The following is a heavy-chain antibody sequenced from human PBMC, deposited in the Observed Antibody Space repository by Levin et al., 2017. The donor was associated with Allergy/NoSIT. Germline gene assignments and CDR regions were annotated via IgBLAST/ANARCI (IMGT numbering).Heavy chain of an antibody. J-gene: IGHJ6*02. CDR1: GFIFADSY. Sequence: ASVKVSCKASGFIFADSYIHWVRQPPGQGLEWMGWVYPKSGGTTYAQKFQGWVTMTRDMSITTAYMELNRLSSDDTAIYYCARSAVKKWDLPTSLGMDVWGQWTTVAVSS. D-gene: IGHD1-26*01. CDR2: VYPKSGGT. CDR3: ARSAVKKWDLPTSLGMDV. V-gene: IGHV1-2*04.